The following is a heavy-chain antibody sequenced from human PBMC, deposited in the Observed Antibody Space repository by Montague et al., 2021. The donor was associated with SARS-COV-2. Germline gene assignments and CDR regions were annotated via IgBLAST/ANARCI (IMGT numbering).Heavy chain of an antibody. CDR2: IYYTGST. CDR1: GKSFSSDD. Sequence: SETLSLTCADYGKSFSSDDWSWIRQPPGKGLEWIGYIYYTGSTNYNPSLESRVTISLDTSKNQFSLKLSSVTAADTAVYYCARGHYYGRKDYYYGVDVWGQGTTVTVSS. D-gene: IGHD3-10*01. J-gene: IGHJ6*02. CDR3: ARGHYYGRKDYYYGVDV. V-gene: IGHV4-59*13.